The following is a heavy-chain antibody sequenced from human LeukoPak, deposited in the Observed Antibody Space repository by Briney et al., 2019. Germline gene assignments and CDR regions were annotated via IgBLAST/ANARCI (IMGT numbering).Heavy chain of an antibody. CDR1: GYSISSGYY. CDR2: IYHSGST. V-gene: IGHV4-38-2*02. J-gene: IGHJ6*03. D-gene: IGHD1-7*01. CDR3: ARTSTGTKASTYYYYYMDV. Sequence: SETLSLTCTVSGYSISSGYYWGWIRQPPGQGLEWIGSIYHSGSTYYNPSLKSRVTISVDTPKNQFSLKLSSVTAADTAVYYCARTSTGTKASTYYYYYMDVWGKGTTVTVSS.